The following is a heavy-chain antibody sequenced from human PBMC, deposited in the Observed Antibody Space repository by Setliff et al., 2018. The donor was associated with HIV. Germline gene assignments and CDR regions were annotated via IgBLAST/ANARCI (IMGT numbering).Heavy chain of an antibody. D-gene: IGHD3-9*01. CDR3: ARERYDILTGRDAFDI. CDR2: INTNTGNP. J-gene: IGHJ3*02. V-gene: IGHV7-4-1*02. Sequence: ASVKVSCKASGYTFTSYAMNWVRQAPGQGLEWMGWINTNTGNPTYAQGFTGRFVFSLDTPVSTAYLQISSLKAEDTAVYYCARERYDILTGRDAFDIWGQGTMVTVSS. CDR1: GYTFTSYA.